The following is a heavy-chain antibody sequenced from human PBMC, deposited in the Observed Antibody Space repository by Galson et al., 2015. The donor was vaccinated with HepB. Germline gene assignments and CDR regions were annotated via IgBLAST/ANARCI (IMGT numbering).Heavy chain of an antibody. CDR1: GGTLNSYA. Sequence: SVKVSCKASGGTLNSYAISWVRQAPGQGLEWMGRVIPVLRATDYAQNFQDRVTISADRSTDTAYLELRGLRSDDTAMYYCASDRGYSAGWYYFYYWGQGTLVTVSP. CDR2: VIPVLRAT. D-gene: IGHD6-19*01. CDR3: ASDRGYSAGWYYFYY. V-gene: IGHV1-69*04. J-gene: IGHJ4*02.